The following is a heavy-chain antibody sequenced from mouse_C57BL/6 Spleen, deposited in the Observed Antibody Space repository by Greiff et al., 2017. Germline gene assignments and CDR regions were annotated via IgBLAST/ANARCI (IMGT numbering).Heavy chain of an antibody. Sequence: EVKLVESGEGLVKPGGSLKLSCAASGFTFSSYAMSWVRQTPEKRLEWVAYISSGGDYIYYADTVKGRFTISRDNARNTLYLQMSSLKSEDTAMYYCTRDSGYGAMDYWGQGTSVTVSS. CDR3: TRDSGYGAMDY. CDR1: GFTFSSYA. J-gene: IGHJ4*01. CDR2: ISSGGDYI. D-gene: IGHD1-3*01. V-gene: IGHV5-9-1*02.